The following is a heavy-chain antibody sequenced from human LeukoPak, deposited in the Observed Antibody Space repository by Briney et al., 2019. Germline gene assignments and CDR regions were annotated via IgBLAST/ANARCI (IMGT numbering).Heavy chain of an antibody. D-gene: IGHD2/OR15-2a*01. CDR2: IWYDGSNK. CDR1: GFTFSSYG. Sequence: TGGSLRLSCAASGFTFSSYGMHWVRQAPGKGLEWVAVIWYDGSNKYYADSVKGRFTISRDNSKNTLYLQMNSLRAEDTAVYYCARDAPTLNSFDYWGQGTLVTVSS. J-gene: IGHJ4*02. CDR3: ARDAPTLNSFDY. V-gene: IGHV3-33*01.